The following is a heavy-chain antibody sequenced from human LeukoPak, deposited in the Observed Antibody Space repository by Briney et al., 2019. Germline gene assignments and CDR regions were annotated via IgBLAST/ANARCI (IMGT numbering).Heavy chain of an antibody. Sequence: ASVKVSCKVSGYTLTELSMHWVRQAPGEGLEWMGGFDPEDGETIYAQKFQGRVTMTEDTSTDTAYMELSSLRSEDTAVYYCATGSLSTVTTLHYYYGMDVWGQGTTVTVSS. CDR2: FDPEDGET. V-gene: IGHV1-24*01. D-gene: IGHD4-11*01. J-gene: IGHJ6*02. CDR1: GYTLTELS. CDR3: ATGSLSTVTTLHYYYGMDV.